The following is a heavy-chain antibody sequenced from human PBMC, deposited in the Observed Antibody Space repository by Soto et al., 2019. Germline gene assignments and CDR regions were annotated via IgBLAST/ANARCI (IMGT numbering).Heavy chain of an antibody. CDR1: GYTFTSYA. CDR2: INAGNGNT. CDR3: ARRSTLLWFGESRREFDY. V-gene: IGHV1-3*01. Sequence: ASVKVSCKASGYTFTSYAMHWVRQAPGQRLEWMGWINAGNGNTKYSQKFQGRVTITRDTSASTAYMELSSLRSEDTAVYYCARRSTLLWFGESRREFDYWGQGTLVTVSS. J-gene: IGHJ4*02. D-gene: IGHD3-10*01.